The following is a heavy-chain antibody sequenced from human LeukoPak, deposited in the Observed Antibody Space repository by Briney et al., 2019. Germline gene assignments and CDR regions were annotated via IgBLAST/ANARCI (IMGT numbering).Heavy chain of an antibody. CDR2: ISGSGGST. CDR1: GVTFSSYA. Sequence: GGSLRLSCAASGVTFSSYALSWVRQAPGKGLEWVSAISGSGGSTYYADSVKGRFTISRDNSKNTLYLQMNSLRAEDTAVYYCAKVWFGELLPYYYMDVWGKGTTVTVSS. CDR3: AKVWFGELLPYYYMDV. V-gene: IGHV3-23*01. D-gene: IGHD3-10*01. J-gene: IGHJ6*03.